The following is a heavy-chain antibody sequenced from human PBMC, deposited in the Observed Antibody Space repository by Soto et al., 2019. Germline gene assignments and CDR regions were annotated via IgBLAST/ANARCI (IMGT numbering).Heavy chain of an antibody. V-gene: IGHV1-46*01. Sequence: GASVKVSCKASGYTFTSYYMHWVRQAPGQGLEWMGIINPSGGSTSYAQKFQGRVTMTRDTSTSTVYMELSSLRSEDTAVYYCAREGSYYDFWSGYYISYRYNWFDPWGQGTLVTVSS. J-gene: IGHJ5*02. D-gene: IGHD3-3*01. CDR2: INPSGGST. CDR3: AREGSYYDFWSGYYISYRYNWFDP. CDR1: GYTFTSYY.